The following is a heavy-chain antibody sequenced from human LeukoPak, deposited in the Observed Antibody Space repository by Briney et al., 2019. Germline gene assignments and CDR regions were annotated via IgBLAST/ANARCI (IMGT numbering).Heavy chain of an antibody. V-gene: IGHV6-1*01. Sequence: SQTLSLTCAISGDSVSTNSAGWNWIRQSPSRGLEWLGRTYYNSNWYKDYAASVKSRITINPDTSKNQFSLQLNSVTAADTAVYYCASQTTVTTGWEVYYYYFYYMDVWGKGTTVTVSS. CDR2: TYYNSNWYK. J-gene: IGHJ6*03. D-gene: IGHD4-17*01. CDR3: ASQTTVTTGWEVYYYYFYYMDV. CDR1: GDSVSTNSAG.